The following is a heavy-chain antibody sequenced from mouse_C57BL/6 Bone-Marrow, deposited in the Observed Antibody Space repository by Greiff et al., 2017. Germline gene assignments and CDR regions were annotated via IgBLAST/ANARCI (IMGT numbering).Heavy chain of an antibody. D-gene: IGHD2-4*01. CDR2: IYPGGGYT. V-gene: IGHV1-63*01. CDR3: ARFDYDDYDAMDY. J-gene: IGHJ4*01. Sequence: VQLVESGAELVRPGTSVKMSCKASGYTFTNYWIGWAKQRPGHGLEWIGDIYPGGGYTNYNEKFKGKATLTADESSSTAYMQFSSLTSEDSAIYYCARFDYDDYDAMDYWGQGTSVTVSS. CDR1: GYTFTNYW.